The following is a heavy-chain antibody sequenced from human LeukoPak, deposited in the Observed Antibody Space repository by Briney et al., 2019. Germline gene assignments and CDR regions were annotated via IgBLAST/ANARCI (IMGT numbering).Heavy chain of an antibody. CDR3: ARELDCSSTSCYSWFDP. V-gene: IGHV1-8*01. CDR2: MNPNSGNT. D-gene: IGHD2-2*01. J-gene: IGHJ5*02. CDR1: GYTFTSYD. Sequence: ASVKVSCKASGYTFTSYDINWVRQATGQGLEWMGWMNPNSGNTGYAQKFQGRVTMTRNTSISTAYMELSSLRSEDTAVYYCARELDCSSTSCYSWFDPWGQGTLVTVSS.